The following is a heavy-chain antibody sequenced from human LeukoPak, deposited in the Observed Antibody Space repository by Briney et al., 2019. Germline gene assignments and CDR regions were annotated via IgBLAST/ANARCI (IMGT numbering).Heavy chain of an antibody. J-gene: IGHJ4*02. Sequence: KHGESLKISFKGSGXNFNTYWISWVRQMPGKGLEWMGTIDPSDSYTKYSPSFQGLVTISADNSITTAYLQWTSLKASDTAMYYCATPAGQSSGSYPHWGQGTLVTVSS. V-gene: IGHV5-10-1*04. CDR1: GXNFNTYW. D-gene: IGHD3-22*01. CDR2: IDPSDSYT. CDR3: ATPAGQSSGSYPH.